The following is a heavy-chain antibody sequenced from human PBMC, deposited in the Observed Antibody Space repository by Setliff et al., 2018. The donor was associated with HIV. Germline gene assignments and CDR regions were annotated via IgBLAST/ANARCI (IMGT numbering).Heavy chain of an antibody. V-gene: IGHV5-10-1*01. CDR1: GYRFTSQW. Sequence: PGESLKISCKGSGYRFTSQWSSWVRQMPGKGLEWMGMIDPSDSYTKYSPSFKGHVTISRDNPKNSLYLQMNSLRAEDTAVYYCARDWEWRTSGWEARFDYWGQGTLVTVSS. J-gene: IGHJ4*02. CDR2: IDPSDSYT. CDR3: ARDWEWRTSGWEARFDY. D-gene: IGHD6-19*01.